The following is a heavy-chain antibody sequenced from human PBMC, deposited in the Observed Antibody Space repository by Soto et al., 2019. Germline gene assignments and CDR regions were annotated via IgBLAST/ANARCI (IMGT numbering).Heavy chain of an antibody. Sequence: PSETLSLTCAVYGGSFSCYYWSWIRQPPGKGLEWIGEINHSGSTNYNPSLKSRVTISVDTSKNQFSLKLSSVTAADTAVYYCGRGSRDGYTLDWGQGTLVTVS. D-gene: IGHD2-21*01. CDR1: GGSFSCYY. J-gene: IGHJ4*02. V-gene: IGHV4-34*01. CDR3: GRGSRDGYTLD. CDR2: INHSGST.